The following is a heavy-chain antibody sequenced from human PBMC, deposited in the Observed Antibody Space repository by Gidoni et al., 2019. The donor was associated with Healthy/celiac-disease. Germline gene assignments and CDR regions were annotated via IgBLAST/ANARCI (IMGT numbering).Heavy chain of an antibody. CDR1: GYTFTDYY. D-gene: IGHD1-26*01. V-gene: IGHV1-69-2*01. J-gene: IGHJ5*02. CDR2: VDPEDGET. CDR3: ASEVIVGATPSGGWFDP. Sequence: EVQLVQSGAEVKKPGATVKISCKVSGYTFTDYYMHWVQQAPGKGREWMGLVDPEDGETIYAEKFQGRVTITADTSTDTAYMELSSLRSEDTAVYYCASEVIVGATPSGGWFDPWGQGTLVTVSS.